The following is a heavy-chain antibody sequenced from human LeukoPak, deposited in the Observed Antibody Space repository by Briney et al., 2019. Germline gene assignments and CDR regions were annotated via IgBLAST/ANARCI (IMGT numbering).Heavy chain of an antibody. V-gene: IGHV1-69*04. CDR1: GYIFTDYG. J-gene: IGHJ4*02. Sequence: ASVKVSCKASGYIFTDYGITWVRQAPGQGLEWVGRIIPILGIANYAQKFQGRVTITADKSTSTAYMELSSLRSEDTAVYYCGSCNFAAGTVDYWGQGTLVTVSS. CDR2: IIPILGIA. D-gene: IGHD6-13*01. CDR3: GSCNFAAGTVDY.